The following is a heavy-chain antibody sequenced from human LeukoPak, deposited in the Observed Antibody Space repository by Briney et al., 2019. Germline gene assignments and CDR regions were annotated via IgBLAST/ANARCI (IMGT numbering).Heavy chain of an antibody. Sequence: GRSLRLSCAASGFTFSSYVMHWVRQAPGKGLEWVAVISYDGSNKYYADSVKGRFTISRDNSKNTLYLQMNSLRAEDTAVYYCARHKGDFWSGYYYYFDYWGQGTLVTVSS. D-gene: IGHD3-3*01. CDR2: ISYDGSNK. CDR1: GFTFSSYV. CDR3: ARHKGDFWSGYYYYFDY. J-gene: IGHJ4*02. V-gene: IGHV3-30*01.